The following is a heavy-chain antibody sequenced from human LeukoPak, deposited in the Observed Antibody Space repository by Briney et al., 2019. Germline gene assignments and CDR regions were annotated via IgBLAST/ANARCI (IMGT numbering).Heavy chain of an antibody. Sequence: SDTLSLTCAVSGYSISSSNWWGWIRQPPGKGLEWIGYIYYSGSTYYNPSLKSRVTMSVDTSKNQFSLKLSSVTAVDTAVYYCARSTYNWNYAMIDYWGQGTLVTVSS. CDR1: GYSISSSNW. CDR2: IYYSGST. CDR3: ARSTYNWNYAMIDY. D-gene: IGHD1-7*01. V-gene: IGHV4-28*01. J-gene: IGHJ4*02.